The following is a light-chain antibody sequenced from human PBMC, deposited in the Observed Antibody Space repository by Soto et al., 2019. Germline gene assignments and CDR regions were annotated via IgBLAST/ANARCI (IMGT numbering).Light chain of an antibody. J-gene: IGKJ1*01. CDR1: QNVGTS. V-gene: IGKV3-15*01. Sequence: EIVMTQSPATLSVSPGDRATLSCRASQNVGTSLAWYHQKPSQAPRLLIYGASTTATGVPARFSGSGSGTEFTLTINILQSEDFAVYYCQQYNNWPRTFGQGTKVEVK. CDR2: GAS. CDR3: QQYNNWPRT.